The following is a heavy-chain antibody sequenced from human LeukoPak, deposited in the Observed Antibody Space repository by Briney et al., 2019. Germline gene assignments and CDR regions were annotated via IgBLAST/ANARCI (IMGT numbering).Heavy chain of an antibody. D-gene: IGHD3-3*01. CDR1: GFTFSGYW. CDR2: INQNGGEK. CDR3: ARAATIFGAVIPPDV. J-gene: IGHJ6*02. V-gene: IGHV3-7*04. Sequence: HTGGSLRLSCADSGFTFSGYWMNWVRQAPGKGLEWVANINQNGGEKYYVDSVKGRFTISRDNGKNSLYLQVNSLRAEDTAVYYCARAATIFGAVIPPDVWGQGTTVIVSS.